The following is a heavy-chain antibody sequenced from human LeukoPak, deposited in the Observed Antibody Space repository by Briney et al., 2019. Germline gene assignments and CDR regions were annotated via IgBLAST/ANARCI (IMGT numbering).Heavy chain of an antibody. CDR2: IKSKTDGGTT. V-gene: IGHV3-15*01. CDR3: TTSPYCGGDCYS. CDR1: GFTFSNAW. J-gene: IGHJ4*02. Sequence: GGSLRLSCAASGFTFSNAWMSWVRQAPGNGLEWVGRIKSKTDGGTTDYAAPVKGRFTISRDDSKNTLYLQMNSLKTEDTAVYYCTTSPYCGGDCYSWGQGTLVTVSS. D-gene: IGHD2-21*02.